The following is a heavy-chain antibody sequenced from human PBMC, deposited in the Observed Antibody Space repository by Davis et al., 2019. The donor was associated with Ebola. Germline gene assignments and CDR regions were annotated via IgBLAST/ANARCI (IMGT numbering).Heavy chain of an antibody. CDR2: ISSSSSYI. V-gene: IGHV3-21*01. CDR1: GFTFSSYS. D-gene: IGHD3-3*01. CDR3: ARESLEWLSGVDV. J-gene: IGHJ6*04. Sequence: PGGSLRPSCAASGFTFSSYSMNWVRQAPGKGLEWVSSISSSSSYIYYADSVKGRFTISRDNAKNSLYLQMNSLRAEDTAVYYCARESLEWLSGVDVWGKGTTVTVSS.